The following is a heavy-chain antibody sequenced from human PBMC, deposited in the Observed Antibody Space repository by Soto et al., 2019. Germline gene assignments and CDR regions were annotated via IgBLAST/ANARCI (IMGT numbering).Heavy chain of an antibody. D-gene: IGHD3-3*01. CDR3: ARDFAYFDS. CDR1: GGSFKSGIYS. J-gene: IGHJ4*02. V-gene: IGHV4-61*01. Sequence: PSETLSLTCTVSGGSFKSGIYSWIWIRQPPGKGLEWIGCVYHTGRTGYNPSLKSRVSISMDTSKNQFSLNLDSVTAADTAVYFCARDFAYFDSWGQGTLVTVSS. CDR2: VYHTGRT.